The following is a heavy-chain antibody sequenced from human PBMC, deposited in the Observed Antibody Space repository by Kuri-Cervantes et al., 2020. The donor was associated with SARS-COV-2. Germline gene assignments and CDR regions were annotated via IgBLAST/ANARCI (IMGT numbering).Heavy chain of an antibody. CDR3: ARVPGIYSYGPPHFDY. V-gene: IGHV1-18*01. D-gene: IGHD5-18*01. CDR2: ISAYNGNT. J-gene: IGHJ4*02. Sequence: ASVKVSCKASGYTFTSYGISWVRQAPGQGLEWMGWISAYNGNTNYAQKLQGRVTMTTDTSISTAYMELSRLRSDDTAVYYCARVPGIYSYGPPHFDYWGQGTLVTVSS. CDR1: GYTFTSYG.